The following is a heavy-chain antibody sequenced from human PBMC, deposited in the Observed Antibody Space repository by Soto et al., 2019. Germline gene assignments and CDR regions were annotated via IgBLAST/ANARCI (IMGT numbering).Heavy chain of an antibody. V-gene: IGHV3-72*01. CDR2: SRDKGNSYST. CDR3: TRSMPGTTSSDY. Sequence: WGSLRLSCAGSGFTFSDYYIDWVRQAPGKGLEWVGRSRDKGNSYSTDYAASVKGRFTVSRDASKNSLYLQMNSLKTEDTALYYCTRSMPGTTSSDYWGQGTLVTVSS. D-gene: IGHD1-7*01. CDR1: GFTFSDYY. J-gene: IGHJ4*02.